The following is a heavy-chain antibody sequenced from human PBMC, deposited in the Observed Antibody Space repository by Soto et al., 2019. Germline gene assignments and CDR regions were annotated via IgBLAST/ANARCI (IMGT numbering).Heavy chain of an antibody. CDR3: ARLPVGYCSGGSCYIGDGWFDP. J-gene: IGHJ5*02. V-gene: IGHV1-69*01. D-gene: IGHD2-15*01. Sequence: QVQLVQSGAEVKKPGSSVKVSCKASGGTFSSYAISWVRQAPGQGLEWMGGIIPIFGTANYAQKFQGRVTITEDESTSTAYMELSSVRSEDTAVYYCARLPVGYCSGGSCYIGDGWFDPWGQGTLVSVSS. CDR1: GGTFSSYA. CDR2: IIPIFGTA.